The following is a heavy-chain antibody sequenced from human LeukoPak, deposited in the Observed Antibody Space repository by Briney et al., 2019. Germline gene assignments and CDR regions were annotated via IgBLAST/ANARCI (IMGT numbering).Heavy chain of an antibody. J-gene: IGHJ4*02. D-gene: IGHD3-22*01. CDR2: IYYSGST. CDR3: ARAYDSSSYYWL. Sequence: SQTLSLTCTVSGGSISSGGYYWSWIRQHPGKGLEWIGCIYYSGSTNYNPSLKSRVTISVDTSKNQFSLKLSSVTAADTAVYYCARAYDSSSYYWLWGQGTLVTVSS. CDR1: GGSISSGGYY. V-gene: IGHV4-61*08.